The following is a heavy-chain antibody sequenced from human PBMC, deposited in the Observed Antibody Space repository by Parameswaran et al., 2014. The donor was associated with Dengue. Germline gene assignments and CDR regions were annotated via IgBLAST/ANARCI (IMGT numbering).Heavy chain of an antibody. CDR3: ARVGSNYYYMDV. V-gene: IGHV3-11*05. CDR1: GFTFSDYY. J-gene: IGHJ6*03. Sequence: GESLKISCAASGFTFSDYYMSWIRQAPGKGLEWVSYISSSSSYTNYADSVKGRFTISRDNAKNSLYLQMNSLRAEDTAVYYCARVGSNYYYMDVWGKGTTVTVSS. D-gene: IGHD1-26*01. CDR2: ISSSSSYT.